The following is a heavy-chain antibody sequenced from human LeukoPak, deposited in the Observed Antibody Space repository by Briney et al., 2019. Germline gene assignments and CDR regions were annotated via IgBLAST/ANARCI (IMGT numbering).Heavy chain of an antibody. CDR1: GFTISSNY. J-gene: IGHJ4*02. CDR3: ARDIAYDSSGYYSPHFDY. Sequence: GGSLRLSCAASGFTISSNYMSWVRQAPGKGLEWVSVIYSGGSTYYADSVKGRFTISRDNSKNTLYLQMNSLRAEDTAVYYCARDIAYDSSGYYSPHFDYWGQGTLVTVSS. CDR2: IYSGGST. D-gene: IGHD3-22*01. V-gene: IGHV3-53*01.